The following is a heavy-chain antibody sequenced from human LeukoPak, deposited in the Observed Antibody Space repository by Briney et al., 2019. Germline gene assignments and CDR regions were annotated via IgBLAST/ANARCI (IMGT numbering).Heavy chain of an antibody. CDR2: ISAYNGNT. J-gene: IGHJ4*02. CDR1: GYTFTSYG. V-gene: IGHV1-18*01. D-gene: IGHD3-22*01. CDR3: ATAHYYDSSATGFDY. Sequence: GASVKVSCKASGYTFTSYGISWVRQAPGQGLEWMGWISAYNGNTNYAQKLQGRVTMTIDTSTSTAYMELRSLRSDDTAVYYCATAHYYDSSATGFDYWGQGTLVTVSS.